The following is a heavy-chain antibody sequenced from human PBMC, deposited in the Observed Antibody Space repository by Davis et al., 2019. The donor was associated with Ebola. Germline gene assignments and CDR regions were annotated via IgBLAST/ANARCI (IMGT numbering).Heavy chain of an antibody. J-gene: IGHJ5*02. V-gene: IGHV3-23*01. CDR3: VKKGPLGPGNSWFDA. CDR2: IPGSGDMT. D-gene: IGHD1-1*01. CDR1: GFTFSSYV. Sequence: GESLKISCAASGFTFSSYVVTWVRQAPGKGPEWVSGIPGSGDMTTYADSVKGRFTISRDNYKNTLYLQMNSLRVEDSAVYHCVKKGPLGPGNSWFDAWGQGTLVTVSS.